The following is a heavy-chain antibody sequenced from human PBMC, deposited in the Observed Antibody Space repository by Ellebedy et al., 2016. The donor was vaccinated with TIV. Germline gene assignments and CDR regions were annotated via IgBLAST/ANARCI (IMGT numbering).Heavy chain of an antibody. D-gene: IGHD4-23*01. CDR3: ARKFYGGNSALDY. CDR2: ISYDGSKK. CDR1: GFTFSSYA. V-gene: IGHV3-30-3*01. J-gene: IGHJ4*02. Sequence: GESLKISCAASGFTFSSYAMHWVRQAPGKGLEWVAVISYDGSKKYYADSVKGRFTVSRDNSNDTLYLQMSSLRPEDTAVYYCARKFYGGNSALDYWGQGTLVTVSS.